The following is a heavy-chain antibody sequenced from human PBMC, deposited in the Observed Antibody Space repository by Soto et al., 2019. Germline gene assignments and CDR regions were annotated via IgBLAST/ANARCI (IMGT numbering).Heavy chain of an antibody. CDR1: GFAFSSYW. V-gene: IGHV3-7*05. D-gene: IGHD2-21*02. Sequence: GSLRLSCEASGFAFSSYWMNWVRQAPGKGLEWVASIAEDGTEEYYVDSVKGRFTISRDNSKNSLYMQMNSLRVEDTADYFCARAPQVTKPHYGMDVSGQGTTVTVS. CDR2: IAEDGTEE. CDR3: ARAPQVTKPHYGMDV. J-gene: IGHJ6*02.